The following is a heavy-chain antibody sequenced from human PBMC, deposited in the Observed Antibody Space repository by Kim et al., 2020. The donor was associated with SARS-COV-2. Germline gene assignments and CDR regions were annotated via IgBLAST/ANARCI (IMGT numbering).Heavy chain of an antibody. V-gene: IGHV3-7*01. CDR1: GLTFDYYW. CDR3: ARDRAAVGM. Sequence: GGSLRLSCAASGLTFDYYWMSWVRQAPGKGLEWVANINQDGSEKNYVDSVKGRFTISRDNARNSFYLQMSPLRAEDTAVYYCARDRAAVGMWGQGTLVTV. J-gene: IGHJ4*02. CDR2: INQDGSEK. D-gene: IGHD6-13*01.